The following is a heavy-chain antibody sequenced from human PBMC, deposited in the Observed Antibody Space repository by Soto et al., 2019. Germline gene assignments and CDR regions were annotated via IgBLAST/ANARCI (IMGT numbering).Heavy chain of an antibody. CDR3: ARGYCSGGSCYSGYYYYYMDV. Sequence: QVQLVQSGAEVKKPGSSVKVSCTASGGTFSSYTISWVRQAPGQGLEWMGRIIPILGIANYAQKFQGRVTITADKSTSTAYMELSSLRSEDTAVYYCARGYCSGGSCYSGYYYYYMDVWGKGTTVTVSS. J-gene: IGHJ6*03. D-gene: IGHD2-15*01. CDR1: GGTFSSYT. CDR2: IIPILGIA. V-gene: IGHV1-69*02.